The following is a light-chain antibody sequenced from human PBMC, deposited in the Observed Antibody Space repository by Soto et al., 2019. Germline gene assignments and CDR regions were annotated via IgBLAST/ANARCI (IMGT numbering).Light chain of an antibody. CDR2: DAS. J-gene: IGKJ1*01. Sequence: DIQMTQSPSTLSASVGDRVTITCRASQSISSWLAWYQQKPGKAPKLLIYDASSLESGVPSRFSGSGSWTEFTRTISSLQPDDFATYDCEQYNSYPWTFGQGTKVEIK. CDR3: EQYNSYPWT. CDR1: QSISSW. V-gene: IGKV1-5*01.